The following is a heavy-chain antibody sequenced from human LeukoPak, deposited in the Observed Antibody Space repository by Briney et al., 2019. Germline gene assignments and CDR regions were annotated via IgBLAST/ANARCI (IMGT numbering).Heavy chain of an antibody. J-gene: IGHJ4*02. V-gene: IGHV3-21*01. CDR1: GFTFSSYS. D-gene: IGHD3-22*01. Sequence: GGSLRLSCAASGFTFSSYSMNWVRQAPGKGLEWVSSISSSSSCIYYADSVKGRFTISRDNAKNSLYLQMNSLRAEDTAVYYCARKAWDYYDSSGYYGVHTGIDYWGQGTLVTVSS. CDR3: ARKAWDYYDSSGYYGVHTGIDY. CDR2: ISSSSSCI.